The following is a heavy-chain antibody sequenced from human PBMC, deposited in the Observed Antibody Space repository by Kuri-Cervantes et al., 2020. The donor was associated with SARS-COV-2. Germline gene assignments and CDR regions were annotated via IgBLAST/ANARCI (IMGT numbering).Heavy chain of an antibody. CDR3: ARNRRMSGYSFGFDL. J-gene: IGHJ4*02. CDR2: INPDGGT. CDR1: GYTFTDYY. V-gene: IGHV1-2*02. D-gene: IGHD5-18*01. Sequence: ASVKVSCKTSGYTFTDYYMHWVRQAPGQGPEWMGWINPDGGTNSAQKFQGRVTMTRDTSTSTVHMELRRLRFDDTAVYYCARNRRMSGYSFGFDLWGRGTLVTVSS.